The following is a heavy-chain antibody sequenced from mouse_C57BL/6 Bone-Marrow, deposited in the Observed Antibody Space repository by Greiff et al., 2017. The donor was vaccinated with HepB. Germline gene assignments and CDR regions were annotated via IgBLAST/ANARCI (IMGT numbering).Heavy chain of an antibody. Sequence: VQLQQSGAELVRPGASVKLSCKASGYTFTDYYINWVKQRPGQGLEWIARIYPGSGNTYYNEKFKGKTTLTAEKASSTAYMQLSSLTSEDSAVYFCARDYCGPWFAYGGWGTGVTVTA. CDR2: IYPGSGNT. D-gene: IGHD1-2*01. CDR3: ARDYCGPWFAY. CDR1: GYTFTDYY. V-gene: IGHV1-76*01. J-gene: IGHJ3*01.